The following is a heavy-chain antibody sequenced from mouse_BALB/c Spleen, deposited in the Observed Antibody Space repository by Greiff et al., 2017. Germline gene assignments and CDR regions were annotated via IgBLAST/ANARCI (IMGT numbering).Heavy chain of an antibody. Sequence: QLQQPGAELVKPGASVKLSCKASGYTFTSYWMHWVKQRPGQGLEWIGEINPSNGRTNYNEKFKSKATLTVDKSSSTAYMQLSSLTSEDSAVYYCARSVGNYLDYWGQGTTLTVSS. CDR1: GYTFTSYW. V-gene: IGHV1S81*02. CDR3: ARSVGNYLDY. J-gene: IGHJ2*01. D-gene: IGHD1-1*02. CDR2: INPSNGRT.